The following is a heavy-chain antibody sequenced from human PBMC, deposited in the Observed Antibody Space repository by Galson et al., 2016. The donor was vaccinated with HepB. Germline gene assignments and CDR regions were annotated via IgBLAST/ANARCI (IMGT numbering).Heavy chain of an antibody. CDR1: GYMFTGYY. Sequence: SVKVSCKASGYMFTGYYMHLVRQAPGQGLEWMGWINPNSGGTDYAQEFQGRVTVTRDTSIRTAYMELSRLRSDDTAVYYCARGGDFWSGYFFQAWGQGTLVSVSS. CDR3: ARGGDFWSGYFFQA. V-gene: IGHV1-2*02. D-gene: IGHD3-3*01. J-gene: IGHJ1*01. CDR2: INPNSGGT.